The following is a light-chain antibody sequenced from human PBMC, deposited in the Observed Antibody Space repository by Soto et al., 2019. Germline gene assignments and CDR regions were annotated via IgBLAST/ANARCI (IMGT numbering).Light chain of an antibody. V-gene: IGKV3-11*01. CDR2: DAS. Sequence: PGERATLSCRASQSVSSYLAWYHQKPGQAPRLLIYDASNRATGIPARFSGSGSGTDFTLTISSLEPEDFAVYYCQQRSNWPPLTFGGGTKVEIK. J-gene: IGKJ4*01. CDR1: QSVSSY. CDR3: QQRSNWPPLT.